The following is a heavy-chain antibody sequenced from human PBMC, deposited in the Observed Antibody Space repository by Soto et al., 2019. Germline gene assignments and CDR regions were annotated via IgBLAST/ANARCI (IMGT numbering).Heavy chain of an antibody. CDR3: ARPSGSYLYYFDY. D-gene: IGHD1-26*01. CDR1: GGSISSSSYY. CDR2: IYYSGST. Sequence: QLQLQESGPGLVKPSETLSLTCTVSGGSISSSSYYRGWIRQPPGKGREWIGSIYYSGSTYYNPSLKSRVTISVDTSKNQFSLKLSSVTAADTAVYYCARPSGSYLYYFDYWGQGTLVTVSS. J-gene: IGHJ4*02. V-gene: IGHV4-39*01.